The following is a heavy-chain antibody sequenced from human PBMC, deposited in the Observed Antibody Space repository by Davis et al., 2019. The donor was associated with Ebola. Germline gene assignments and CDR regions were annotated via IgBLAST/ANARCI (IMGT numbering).Heavy chain of an antibody. Sequence: GESLKISCAASGFTFSSYDMHWVRQATGKGLEWVSGIGTAGDPYYPSSVKGRFTISRENAKNSLYLQMNSLRAGDTAVYYCARDRILHAEGRHYYYYGMDVWGQGTTVTVSS. J-gene: IGHJ6*02. V-gene: IGHV3-13*05. CDR3: ARDRILHAEGRHYYYYGMDV. CDR1: GFTFSSYD. CDR2: IGTAGDP. D-gene: IGHD2-15*01.